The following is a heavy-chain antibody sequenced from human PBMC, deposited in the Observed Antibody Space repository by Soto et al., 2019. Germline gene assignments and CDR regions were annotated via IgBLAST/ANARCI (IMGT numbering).Heavy chain of an antibody. CDR1: GGSFSGYY. Sequence: NPSETLSLTCAVYGGSFSGYYWSWIRQPPGKGLEWIGEINHSGSTNYNPSLKSRVTISVDTSKNQFSLKLSSVTAADTAVYYCARERTFGGVIAIAAFDIWGQGAMVTVSS. J-gene: IGHJ3*02. CDR2: INHSGST. CDR3: ARERTFGGVIAIAAFDI. D-gene: IGHD3-16*02. V-gene: IGHV4-34*01.